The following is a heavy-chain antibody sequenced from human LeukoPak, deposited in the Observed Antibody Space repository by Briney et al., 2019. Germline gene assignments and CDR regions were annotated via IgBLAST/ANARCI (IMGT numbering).Heavy chain of an antibody. CDR1: SYTFTNYA. J-gene: IGHJ5*02. D-gene: IGHD3-22*01. V-gene: IGHV1-18*01. CDR3: ARMSYYDSSGDNWFDP. CDR2: ISAYNGNT. Sequence: ASVTVSCKASSYTFTNYAFTWVRQAPGQGLEWMGWISAYNGNTNYAQKFQGRVTMTRNTSISTAYMELSSLRSEDTAVYYCARMSYYDSSGDNWFDPWGQGTLVTVSS.